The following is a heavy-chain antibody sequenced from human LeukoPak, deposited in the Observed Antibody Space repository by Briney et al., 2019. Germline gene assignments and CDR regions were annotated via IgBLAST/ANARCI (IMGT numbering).Heavy chain of an antibody. CDR3: ARAIRRGYTGCDY. J-gene: IGHJ4*02. D-gene: IGHD5-12*01. CDR1: GYTFTNYG. CDR2: ISAYNGDT. Sequence: ASVRVSCKASGYTFTNYGISWVRQAPGQGLEWMGWISAYNGDTNYAQKLQGRVTMTTDTSTSTAYMELRSLRSDDTAVYYCARAIRRGYTGCDYWGQGTLVTVSS. V-gene: IGHV1-18*01.